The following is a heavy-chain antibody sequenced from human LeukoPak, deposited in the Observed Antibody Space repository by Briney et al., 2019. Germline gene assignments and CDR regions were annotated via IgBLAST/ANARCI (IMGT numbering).Heavy chain of an antibody. Sequence: GGSLRLSCTSSGFTFSSYAMSWVRQAPGKGLEWVSAISGSGGSTYYADSVKGRFTISRDNSKNTLYLQMNSLRAEDTAVYYCAKAPGYSSGRDYWGQGTLVTVSS. CDR2: ISGSGGST. CDR1: GFTFSSYA. V-gene: IGHV3-23*01. J-gene: IGHJ4*02. D-gene: IGHD6-19*01. CDR3: AKAPGYSSGRDY.